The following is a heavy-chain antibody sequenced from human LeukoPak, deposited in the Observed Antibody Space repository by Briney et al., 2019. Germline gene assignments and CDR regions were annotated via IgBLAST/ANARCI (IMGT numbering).Heavy chain of an antibody. D-gene: IGHD2-21*02. CDR3: ARDLGSGDHGLLV. V-gene: IGHV3-30*04. CDR1: GFTFSYYA. J-gene: IGHJ4*02. CDR2: ISSDENNK. Sequence: GGSLRLSCAASGFTFSYYALHWVRQAPGKGLEWVAVISSDENNKYYADSVKGRFTISRDNSKDTLYLQMNSLRAEDTGLYFCARDLGSGDHGLLVWGQGTLLTVSS.